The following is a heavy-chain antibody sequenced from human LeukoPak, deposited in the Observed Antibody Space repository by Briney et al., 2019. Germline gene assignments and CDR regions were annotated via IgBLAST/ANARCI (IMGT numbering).Heavy chain of an antibody. J-gene: IGHJ4*02. V-gene: IGHV3-33*01. CDR2: IWYDGSNK. D-gene: IGHD6-25*01. CDR3: ARGQRGLHYFDY. Sequence: GGSLRLSCAASGFTFSSYGMHWVRQAPGKGLEWVAVIWYDGSNKYYADSVKGRFTISRDNSKNTLYLQMNSLRAEDTAVYYCARGQRGLHYFDYWGQGTLVTVSS. CDR1: GFTFSSYG.